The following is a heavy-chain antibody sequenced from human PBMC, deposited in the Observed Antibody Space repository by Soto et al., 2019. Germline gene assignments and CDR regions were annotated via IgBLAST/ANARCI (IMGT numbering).Heavy chain of an antibody. CDR1: GYTFTSYG. D-gene: IGHD2-15*01. V-gene: IGHV1-18*01. CDR3: AGGYCSGGSCYSGLFDY. J-gene: IGHJ4*02. CDR2: ISAYNGNT. Sequence: ASVKVSCKASGYTFTSYGISWVRQAPGQGLEWMGWISAYNGNTNYAQKLQDRVTMTTDTSTSTAYMELRSLRSDDTAVYYCAGGYCSGGSCYSGLFDYWGQGTLVTVSS.